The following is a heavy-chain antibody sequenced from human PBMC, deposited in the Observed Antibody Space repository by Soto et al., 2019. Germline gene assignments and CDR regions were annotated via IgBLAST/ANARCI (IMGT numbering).Heavy chain of an antibody. CDR2: ISAYNGNT. Sequence: QVQLVQSRAEVKKPGASVKVSCKASGYTFTSYSISWVRQAPGQGLEWMGWISAYNGNTNYAQKLQGRVTMTTDTSTSTAYMELRSLRSDDTAVYYCARDGDYCSSTSCYLFDQWGQGSLVTVSS. V-gene: IGHV1-18*01. CDR1: GYTFTSYS. D-gene: IGHD2-2*01. CDR3: ARDGDYCSSTSCYLFDQ. J-gene: IGHJ4*02.